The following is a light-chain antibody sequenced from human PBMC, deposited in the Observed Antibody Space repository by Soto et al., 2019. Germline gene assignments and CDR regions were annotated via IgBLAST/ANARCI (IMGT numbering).Light chain of an antibody. CDR2: YDS. Sequence: SYELTQPPSGSVAPGKTARITCGGNNIGSKSVHWYQQKPGQAPVLVIYYDSDRPSGIPERFSGSNSGNTATLTISRVEAGDEADYYCQVWDSSSESVVFGGGTKLTVL. CDR1: NIGSKS. V-gene: IGLV3-21*04. CDR3: QVWDSSSESVV. J-gene: IGLJ2*01.